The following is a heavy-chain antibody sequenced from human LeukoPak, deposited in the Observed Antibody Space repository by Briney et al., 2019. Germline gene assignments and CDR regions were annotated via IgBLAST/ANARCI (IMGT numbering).Heavy chain of an antibody. CDR1: GGSLSDYY. J-gene: IGHJ3*02. D-gene: IGHD5-24*01. CDR3: ASSRDGYIYDAFDI. Sequence: SETLSLTCAVYGGSLSDYYWSWIRQSPGKGLEWIGEISHRGRTYYNLSLKSRVTISIDTSKNQFSLKLSSVTAADTAVYYCASSRDGYIYDAFDIWGQGTMVTVSS. V-gene: IGHV4-34*01. CDR2: ISHRGRT.